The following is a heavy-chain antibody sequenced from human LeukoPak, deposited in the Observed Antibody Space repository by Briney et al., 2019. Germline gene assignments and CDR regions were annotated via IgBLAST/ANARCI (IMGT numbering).Heavy chain of an antibody. D-gene: IGHD3-16*01. CDR3: AQRGGLDY. CDR2: ISYDGSNK. J-gene: IGHJ4*02. Sequence: GGSLRLSCAASGFTFSSYAMHWVRQAPGKGLEWVAVISYDGSNKYYADSVKGRFTISRDNSKNTLYLQMNSLRAEDTAVYYCAQRGGLDYWGQGTLVTVSS. V-gene: IGHV3-30*04. CDR1: GFTFSSYA.